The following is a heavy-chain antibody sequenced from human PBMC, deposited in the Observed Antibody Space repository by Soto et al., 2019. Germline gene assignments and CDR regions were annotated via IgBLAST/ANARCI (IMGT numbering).Heavy chain of an antibody. D-gene: IGHD1-26*01. CDR3: ARQKQGGSFDP. Sequence: ESLNISLKGSGYSFTSYWIGCVLQMPGKGLEWMGIIYPGDSDTRYSPSFQGQVTISADKSISTAYLQWSSLKASDTAMYYCARQKQGGSFDPWGQGTLVTVSS. CDR2: IYPGDSDT. J-gene: IGHJ5*02. CDR1: GYSFTSYW. V-gene: IGHV5-51*01.